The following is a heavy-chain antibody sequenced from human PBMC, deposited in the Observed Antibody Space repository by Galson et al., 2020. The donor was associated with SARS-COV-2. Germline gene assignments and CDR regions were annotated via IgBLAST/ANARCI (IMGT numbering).Heavy chain of an antibody. CDR2: ISDNANS. V-gene: IGHV4-59*01. J-gene: IGHJ4*02. CDR3: AMYAVGRGGEGY. D-gene: IGHD2-8*01. CDR1: GGSMTNNH. Sequence: SETLSLTCTVSGGSMTNNHLSWIRQSPGKGLEWIGCISDNANSNFNTSLQSRVTISADTSRNQFSLRLSSVTPAATAVYFCAMYAVGRGGEGYGGQGTLVTLSS.